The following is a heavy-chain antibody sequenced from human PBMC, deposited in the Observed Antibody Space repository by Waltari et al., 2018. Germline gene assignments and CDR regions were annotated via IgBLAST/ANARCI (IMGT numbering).Heavy chain of an antibody. J-gene: IGHJ4*02. D-gene: IGHD3-10*01. V-gene: IGHV1-69-2*01. CDR1: GYTFTDYY. Sequence: EVQLVQSGAEVKKPGATVKISCKVSGYTFTDYYMHWVQQAPGKGLEWRGFFDPEDGETISAEKFQGRVTITADTSTDTAYMELSSLRSEDTAVYYCAVRSGAKFDYWGQGTLVTVSS. CDR3: AVRSGAKFDY. CDR2: FDPEDGET.